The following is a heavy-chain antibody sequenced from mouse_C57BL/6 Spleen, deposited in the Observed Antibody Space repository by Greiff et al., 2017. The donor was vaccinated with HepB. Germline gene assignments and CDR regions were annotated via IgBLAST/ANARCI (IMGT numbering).Heavy chain of an antibody. V-gene: IGHV1-69*01. D-gene: IGHD1-1*01. Sequence: VQLQQPGAELVMPGASVKLSCKASGYTFTSYWMHWVKQRPGQGLEWIGEIDPSDSYTNYNQKFKGKSTLTVDKSSSTAYMQLSSLTSEDSAVYYCARYGDDYGSSSYAMDYWGQGTSVTVSS. CDR3: ARYGDDYGSSSYAMDY. CDR1: GYTFTSYW. CDR2: IDPSDSYT. J-gene: IGHJ4*01.